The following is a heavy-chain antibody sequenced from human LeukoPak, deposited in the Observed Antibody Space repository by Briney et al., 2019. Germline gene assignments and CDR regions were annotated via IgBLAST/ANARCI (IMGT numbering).Heavy chain of an antibody. J-gene: IGHJ4*02. V-gene: IGHV3-21*01. CDR1: GFTFSSYS. CDR2: ISSSSSYI. Sequence: PGGSLRLSCAASGFTFSSYSMNWVRQAPGKGLEWISSISSSSSYIYYADSVTGRFTISRDNAKTSLYLQMNSLRAEDTAVYYCARRSIIAVAGDDFWGQGTLVTVSS. D-gene: IGHD6-19*01. CDR3: ARRSIIAVAGDDF.